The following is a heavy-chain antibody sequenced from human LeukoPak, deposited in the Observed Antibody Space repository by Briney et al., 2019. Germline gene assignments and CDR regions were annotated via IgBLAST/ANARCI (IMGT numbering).Heavy chain of an antibody. D-gene: IGHD3-9*01. CDR1: GGSFSGYY. J-gene: IGHJ3*02. CDR3: GASDILTGYPELDAFDX. Sequence: SETLSLTCAVYGGSFSGYYWSWIRQPPGKGLEWIGEINHSGSTNYNPSLKSRVTISVDTSKNQFSLKLSSVTAADTAVYYCGASDILTGYPELDAFDXXXXXXMXTVSS. V-gene: IGHV4-34*01. CDR2: INHSGST.